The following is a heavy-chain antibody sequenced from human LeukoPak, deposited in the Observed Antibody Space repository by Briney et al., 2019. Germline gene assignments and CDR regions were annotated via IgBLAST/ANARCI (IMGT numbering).Heavy chain of an antibody. CDR3: ARGGQLNWFDP. D-gene: IGHD5-18*01. CDR2: IRYSGST. V-gene: IGHV4-59*01. Sequence: PSETLSLTCSVSGGSISSYYWSWIRQPPGKGLEWIGDIRYSGSTNYNPSLRSRVTISVDTSKNQFSLRLTSVTAADTAMYYCARGGQLNWFDPWGQGTLVTVSS. J-gene: IGHJ5*02. CDR1: GGSISSYY.